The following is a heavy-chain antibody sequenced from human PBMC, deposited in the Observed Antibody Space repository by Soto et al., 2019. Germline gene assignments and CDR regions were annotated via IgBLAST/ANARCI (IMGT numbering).Heavy chain of an antibody. V-gene: IGHV1-18*01. Sequence: ASVKVSCKASGYTFTSYGISWVRQAPGQGLEWMGWISAYNGNTNYAQKLQGRVTMTTDTSTSTAYMELRSLSPAETGVSYFARDRFDAFNLHWFDSWGQGSQVAVAS. D-gene: IGHD3-10*01. CDR2: ISAYNGNT. CDR3: ARDRFDAFNLHWFDS. CDR1: GYTFTSYG. J-gene: IGHJ5*01.